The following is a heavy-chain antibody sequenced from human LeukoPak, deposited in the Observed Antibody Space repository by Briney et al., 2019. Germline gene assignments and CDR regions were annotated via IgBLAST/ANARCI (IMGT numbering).Heavy chain of an antibody. CDR2: MNPNSGNT. CDR1: GYTFTSYD. V-gene: IGHV1-8*01. J-gene: IGHJ4*02. CDR3: ARAPPGYYDILTGYSVKYYFDY. Sequence: ASVKVSCKASGYTFTSYDINWVQQATGQGLEWMGWMNPNSGNTGYAQKFQGRVTMTRNTSISTAYMELSSLRSEDTAVYYCARAPPGYYDILTGYSVKYYFDYWGQGTLVTVSS. D-gene: IGHD3-9*01.